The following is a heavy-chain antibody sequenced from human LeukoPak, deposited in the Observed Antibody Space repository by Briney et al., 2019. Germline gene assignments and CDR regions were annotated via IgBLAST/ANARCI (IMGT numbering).Heavy chain of an antibody. CDR3: ARSRGTGDPFDY. CDR2: IYYSGST. Sequence: SETLSLTCTVSGGSISSTTYYWGWIRQPPGKGLEWIGSIYYSGSTYYNPSLKSRVTISVDTFKHQFSLNLSSVTAADTAMYYCARSRGTGDPFDYWGQGTLVTVSS. J-gene: IGHJ4*02. D-gene: IGHD7-27*01. V-gene: IGHV4-39*01. CDR1: GGSISSTTYY.